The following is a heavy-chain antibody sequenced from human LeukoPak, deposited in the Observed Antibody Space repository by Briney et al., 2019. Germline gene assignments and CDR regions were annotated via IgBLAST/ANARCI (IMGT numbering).Heavy chain of an antibody. CDR1: GYTFTGYY. J-gene: IGHJ4*02. D-gene: IGHD3-9*01. Sequence: GASVKVSCKASGYTFTGYYMHWVRQAPGQGLEWMGWINPNSGGTNYAQKFQGRVTMTRDTSISTAYMELSRLRSDDTAVYYCARSSRYDIWTGYPYWGQGTLVTVSS. CDR2: INPNSGGT. CDR3: ARSSRYDIWTGYPY. V-gene: IGHV1-2*02.